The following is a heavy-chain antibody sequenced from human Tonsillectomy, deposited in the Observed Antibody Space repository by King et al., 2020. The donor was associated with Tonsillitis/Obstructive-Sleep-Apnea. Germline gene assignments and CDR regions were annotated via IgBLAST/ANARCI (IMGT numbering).Heavy chain of an antibody. D-gene: IGHD6-19*01. Sequence: QLVQSGAEVKKPGSSVKVSCKASGGTFSSYAISWVRQAPGQGLEWMGGIIPIFGTANYAQKFQGRVTITADESTGNVYMELSSLRSEDTAVYYCSRERTNSGWDHDAFDIWGQGTMVTVSS. CDR3: SRERTNSGWDHDAFDI. CDR1: GGTFSSYA. J-gene: IGHJ3*02. CDR2: IIPIFGTA. V-gene: IGHV1-69*12.